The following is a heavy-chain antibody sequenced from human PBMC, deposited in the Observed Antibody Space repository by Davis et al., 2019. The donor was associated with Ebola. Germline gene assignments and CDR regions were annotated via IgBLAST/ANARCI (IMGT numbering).Heavy chain of an antibody. CDR2: IYYSGST. CDR3: ARGDSGSYYNWFDP. V-gene: IGHV4-31*03. D-gene: IGHD1-26*01. CDR1: GGSISSGGYY. Sequence: LSLTCTVSGGSISSGGYYWSWIRQHPGKGLEWIGYIYYSGSTYYNTSLKSRVTISVDTSKNQFSLKLSSVTAADTAVYYCARGDSGSYYNWFDPWGQGTLVTVSS. J-gene: IGHJ5*02.